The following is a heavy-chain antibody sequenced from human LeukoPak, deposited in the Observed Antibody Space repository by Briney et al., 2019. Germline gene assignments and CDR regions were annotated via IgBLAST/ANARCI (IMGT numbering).Heavy chain of an antibody. Sequence: PSETLSLACTVSGGSISSYFWSWIRQPPGKGLEWIGYIYYSGSTNYNPSLKSRVTISVDTSKNQFSLRLSSVTAADTAVYYCARGAGNFDYWGQGTLVTVSS. D-gene: IGHD6-19*01. CDR1: GGSISSYF. J-gene: IGHJ4*02. CDR2: IYYSGST. V-gene: IGHV4-59*01. CDR3: ARGAGNFDY.